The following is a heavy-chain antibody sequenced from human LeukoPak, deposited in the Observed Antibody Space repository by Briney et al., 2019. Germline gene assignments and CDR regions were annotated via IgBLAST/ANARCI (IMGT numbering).Heavy chain of an antibody. CDR1: GYTLTELS. Sequence: ASVKVSCKVSGYTLTELSMHWVRQATGKGLEWMGGFDPEDGETIYAQKFQGRVTMTEDTSTDTAYMELSSLRSEDTAVYYCATVPSGYYGSGSYSNVYYYYGMDVWGKGTTVTVSS. V-gene: IGHV1-24*01. CDR2: FDPEDGET. J-gene: IGHJ6*04. CDR3: ATVPSGYYGSGSYSNVYYYYGMDV. D-gene: IGHD3-10*01.